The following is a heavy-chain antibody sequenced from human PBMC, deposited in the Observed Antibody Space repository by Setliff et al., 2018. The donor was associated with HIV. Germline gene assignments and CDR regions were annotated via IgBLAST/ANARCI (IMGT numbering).Heavy chain of an antibody. CDR2: IVPNSGET. V-gene: IGHV1-2*04. CDR3: ARTEYYDFWSGPRGFDP. Sequence: ASVKVSCKAFGYTFTDYYLHWVRQAPGQGPEWMGWIVPNSGETSFAQKFQGWVTMTSDTSISTASLELSRLRSDDTAVYYCARTEYYDFWSGPRGFDPWGQGTLVTVSS. CDR1: GYTFTDYY. D-gene: IGHD3-3*01. J-gene: IGHJ5*02.